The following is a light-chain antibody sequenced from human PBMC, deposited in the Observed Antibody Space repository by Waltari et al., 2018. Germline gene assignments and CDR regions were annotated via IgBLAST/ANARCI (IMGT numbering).Light chain of an antibody. CDR2: DAS. V-gene: IGKV3-11*01. J-gene: IGKJ4*01. CDR1: PSVSSY. Sequence: EIVLTQSPATLSLSPGERATLSCRASPSVSSYLAWYQQTPGQAPRLLIYDASNTATGIPARFSGSVSGTDFTLTISSLEPEDFAVYYYQQRSNLLTFGGGTKVEIK. CDR3: QQRSNLLT.